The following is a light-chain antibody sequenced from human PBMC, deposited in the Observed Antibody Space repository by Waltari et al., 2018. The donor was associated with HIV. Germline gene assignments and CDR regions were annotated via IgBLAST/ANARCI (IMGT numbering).Light chain of an antibody. V-gene: IGLV1-44*01. CDR2: TNN. Sequence: QSVLTQPPSASVTPGQRVTIPCSGRSSTIGSHTVHWYQQLPATAPKLLIYTNNRRPSGVPDRFSGSKSGTSASLAISGLQSEDEADYYCAAWDDSLNGPVFGGGTKLTVL. J-gene: IGLJ2*01. CDR3: AAWDDSLNGPV. CDR1: SSTIGSHT.